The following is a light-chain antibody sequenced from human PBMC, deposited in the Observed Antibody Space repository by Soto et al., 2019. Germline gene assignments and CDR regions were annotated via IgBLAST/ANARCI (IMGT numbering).Light chain of an antibody. CDR1: QHISGW. V-gene: IGKV1-5*03. CDR2: KTS. Sequence: DVQMTQSPSTLSASVGDRVTITCRASQHISGWLAWYQQKPGKAPELLIYKTSNLQTGVPSRFSGSAFGTAFTLTISRLQPDDSATYYCQQYNSLFWTFGQGTRVQIK. CDR3: QQYNSLFWT. J-gene: IGKJ1*01.